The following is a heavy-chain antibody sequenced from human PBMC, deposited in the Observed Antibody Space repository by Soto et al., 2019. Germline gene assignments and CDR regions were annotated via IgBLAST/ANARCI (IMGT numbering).Heavy chain of an antibody. D-gene: IGHD1-1*01. V-gene: IGHV3-33*06. CDR3: AKDTNWSLGDFDI. J-gene: IGHJ3*02. CDR1: GFFFRDFG. Sequence: PGGSLRLSCVASGFFFRDFGMHWVRQAPGKGLEWVSVIWYDGSNTYQGESVKGRFTMSRDISKNTLYLQMDSLRPEDTALYYCAKDTNWSLGDFDIWGQGTMVTVSS. CDR2: IWYDGSNT.